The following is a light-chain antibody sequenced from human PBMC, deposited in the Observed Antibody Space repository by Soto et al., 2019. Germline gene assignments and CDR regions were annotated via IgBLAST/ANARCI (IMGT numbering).Light chain of an antibody. J-gene: IGLJ3*02. V-gene: IGLV2-8*01. CDR2: EVS. CDR1: SSDVGDYNY. Sequence: QSALTQPPSASGSPGQSVTISCTGTSSDVGDYNYVSWYQQHPGKAPKLMIYEVSKRPSGVPDRFSGSKSGITASLTVSGLQAEDESDYYCSSYAGSNNLVFGGGTKLTVL. CDR3: SSYAGSNNLV.